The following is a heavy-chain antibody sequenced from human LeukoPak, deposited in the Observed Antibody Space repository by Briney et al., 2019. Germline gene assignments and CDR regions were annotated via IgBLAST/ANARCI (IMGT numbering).Heavy chain of an antibody. CDR2: IYTSGST. J-gene: IGHJ4*02. V-gene: IGHV4-38-2*02. CDR1: GYSISSGYY. CDR3: ARVGWDAPRLNYFDY. D-gene: IGHD6-6*01. Sequence: SETLSLTCTVSGYSISSGYYWGWIRQPPGKGLEWIGRIYTSGSTNYNPSLKSRVTMSVDTSKNQFSLKLSSVTAADTAVYYCARVGWDAPRLNYFDYWGQGTLVTVSS.